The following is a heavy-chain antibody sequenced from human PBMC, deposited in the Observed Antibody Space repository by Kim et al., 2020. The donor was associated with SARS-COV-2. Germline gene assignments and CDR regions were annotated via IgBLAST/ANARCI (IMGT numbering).Heavy chain of an antibody. Sequence: SETLSLTCTVSGGSISSYYWSWIRQPPGKGLEWIGYIYYSGSTNYNPSLKSRVTISVDTSKNQFSLKLSSVTAADTAVYYCARRSYDFWSGYYRNWYFDLWGRGTLVTVSS. D-gene: IGHD3-3*01. CDR3: ARRSYDFWSGYYRNWYFDL. V-gene: IGHV4-59*01. CDR2: IYYSGST. J-gene: IGHJ2*01. CDR1: GGSISSYY.